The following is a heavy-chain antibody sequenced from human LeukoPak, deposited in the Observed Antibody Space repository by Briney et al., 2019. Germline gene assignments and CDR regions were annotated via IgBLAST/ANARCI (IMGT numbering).Heavy chain of an antibody. D-gene: IGHD6-19*01. V-gene: IGHV3-48*02. CDR3: ARDHVAVAVDAFDM. Sequence: GGSLRLSCAAPGFTFSSYSMNWVRQAPGKGLEWVSYISSSSTIYYADSVKGRFTISRDNAKNSLYLQMNSLRDEDTAVYYCARDHVAVAVDAFDMWGQGTMVTVSS. J-gene: IGHJ3*02. CDR1: GFTFSSYS. CDR2: ISSSSTI.